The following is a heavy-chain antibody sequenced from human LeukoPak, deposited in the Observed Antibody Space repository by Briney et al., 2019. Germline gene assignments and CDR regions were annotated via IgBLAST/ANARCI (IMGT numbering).Heavy chain of an antibody. J-gene: IGHJ4*02. CDR1: GFTFSSYA. CDR3: ARDLDFSAGLSDY. V-gene: IGHV3-7*01. D-gene: IGHD3/OR15-3a*01. Sequence: GGSLRLSCAASGFTFSSYAMSWVRQAPGKGLEWLANIKQDGSEKYYVDSVKGRFTISRDNAKDSLYLQMNNLRAEDTAVYYCARDLDFSAGLSDYWGQGTLVTVSS. CDR2: IKQDGSEK.